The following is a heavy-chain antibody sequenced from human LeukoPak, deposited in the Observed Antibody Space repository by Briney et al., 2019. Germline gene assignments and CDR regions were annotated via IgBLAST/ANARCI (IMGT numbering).Heavy chain of an antibody. V-gene: IGHV4-39*07. CDR3: ARGGHHSSGWYGTHYGMDV. D-gene: IGHD6-19*01. CDR1: GGSISSSSYY. Sequence: SETLSLTCTVSGGSISSSSYYWGWIRQPPGKGLEWIGEINHSGSTNYNPSLKSRVTISVDTSKNQSSLKLSSVTAADTAEYYCARGGHHSSGWYGTHYGMDVWGQGTTVTVSS. CDR2: INHSGST. J-gene: IGHJ6*02.